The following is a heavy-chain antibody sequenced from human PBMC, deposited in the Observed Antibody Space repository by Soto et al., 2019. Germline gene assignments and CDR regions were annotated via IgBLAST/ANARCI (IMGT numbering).Heavy chain of an antibody. D-gene: IGHD3-10*01. CDR3: ARDGHITMVRGVITNYYYYYGMDV. CDR1: GGTFSSYA. Sequence: GASVKVSCKASGGTFSSYAISWVRQAPGQGLEWMGGIIPIFGTANYAQKFQGRVTITADESTSTAYMELSSLRSEDTAVYYCARDGHITMVRGVITNYYYYYGMDVWGQGTTVTVSS. V-gene: IGHV1-69*13. J-gene: IGHJ6*02. CDR2: IIPIFGTA.